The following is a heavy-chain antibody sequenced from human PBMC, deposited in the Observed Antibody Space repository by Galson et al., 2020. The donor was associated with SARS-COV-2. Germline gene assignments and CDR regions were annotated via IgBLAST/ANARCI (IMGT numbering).Heavy chain of an antibody. CDR1: GYTLTELS. Sequence: ASVKVSCKVSGYTLTELSMHWVRQAPGKGLEWMGGFDPEDGATIYAQKFQGRVTMTEDTSTDTAYMELSSLRSEDTAVYYCATGFAVAGIITPPDYWGQGTLVTVSS. CDR3: ATGFAVAGIITPPDY. D-gene: IGHD6-19*01. CDR2: FDPEDGAT. V-gene: IGHV1-24*01. J-gene: IGHJ4*02.